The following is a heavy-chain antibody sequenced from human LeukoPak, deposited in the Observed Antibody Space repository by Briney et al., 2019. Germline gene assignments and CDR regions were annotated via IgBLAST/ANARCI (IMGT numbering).Heavy chain of an antibody. CDR3: AIRPRIDGYNYGFWAFDY. V-gene: IGHV1-69*05. CDR2: MIPIFGKA. D-gene: IGHD5-24*01. CDR1: GGTFSSYA. Sequence: SVKVSCKASGGTFSSYAISWVRQAAGQGLEWMGGMIPIFGKANYAQKFQGRVTITTDESTSTAYMELSSLRSEDTAVYYCAIRPRIDGYNYGFWAFDYWGQGTLVTVSS. J-gene: IGHJ4*02.